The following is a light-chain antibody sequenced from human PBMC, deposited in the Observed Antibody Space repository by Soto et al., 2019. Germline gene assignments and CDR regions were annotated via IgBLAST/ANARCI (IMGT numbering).Light chain of an antibody. J-gene: IGLJ1*01. Sequence: QSALTQPASVSGSPGQSITISCTGTSSDVGGYNYVSWYQQHPGKAPKLMIYDVSNRPSGVSNRFSGSKSGNTASLTISGLKSEDEAEYYGSSYTSSSTLLYVFGAGTKVTVL. V-gene: IGLV2-14*01. CDR2: DVS. CDR1: SSDVGGYNY. CDR3: SSYTSSSTLLYV.